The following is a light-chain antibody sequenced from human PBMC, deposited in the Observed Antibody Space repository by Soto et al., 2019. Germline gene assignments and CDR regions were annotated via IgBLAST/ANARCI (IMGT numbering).Light chain of an antibody. CDR1: QSVSSSY. Sequence: ESVLTLSPGALSLPPGERATRSSRSSQSVSSSYVVWPQQKPGQAPRLPIYAASRRATGIPDRFSGSGSGTDFTLTIIRLEPEDFAVYYCQQYGSSPRTFCQRSKVDIK. J-gene: IGKJ1*01. CDR2: AAS. V-gene: IGKV3-20*01. CDR3: QQYGSSPRT.